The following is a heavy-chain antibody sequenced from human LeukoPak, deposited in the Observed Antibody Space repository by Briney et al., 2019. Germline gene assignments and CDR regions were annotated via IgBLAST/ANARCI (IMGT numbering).Heavy chain of an antibody. J-gene: IGHJ4*02. CDR2: ITGTSGNI. V-gene: IGHV3-23*01. CDR1: GFTFSTYA. Sequence: GGSLRLSCAASGFTFSTYAMSWVRQAPGKGLEWVSSITGTSGNIYSADSVRGRFSISRDNSKNMLYLQMNSLRAEDTAVYYCAKGTAVADICFDYWGQGTLVTVSS. CDR3: AKGTAVADICFDY. D-gene: IGHD6-19*01.